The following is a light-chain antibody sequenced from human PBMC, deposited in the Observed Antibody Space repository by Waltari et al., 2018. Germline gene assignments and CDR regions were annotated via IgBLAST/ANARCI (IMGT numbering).Light chain of an antibody. CDR2: AAS. CDR1: QSIRSY. Sequence: DIQMTQSPSSLSASVGDRVTITCRASQSIRSYLNWYQQKPGKAPKLLIYAASSVQSGVPSRFSGSGSGTDFTLTISSLQPEDFATYYCQQSYSTPRTFGQGTKVEI. J-gene: IGKJ1*01. V-gene: IGKV1-39*01. CDR3: QQSYSTPRT.